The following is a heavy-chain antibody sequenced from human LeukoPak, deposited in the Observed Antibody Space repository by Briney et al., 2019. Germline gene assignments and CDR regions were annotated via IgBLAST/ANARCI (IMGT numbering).Heavy chain of an antibody. CDR2: ISGSGGST. J-gene: IGHJ4*02. CDR1: GFTFSSYA. Sequence: GGSLRLSCAASGFTFSSYAMSWVRQAPGKGLEWLSAISGSGGSTYYADAVKGRFTISRDNSKNTLYLQMNSLRAEDTAVYYCARGVVVPAARPYYFDYGGQGTLVTVSS. D-gene: IGHD2-2*02. V-gene: IGHV3-23*01. CDR3: ARGVVVPAARPYYFDY.